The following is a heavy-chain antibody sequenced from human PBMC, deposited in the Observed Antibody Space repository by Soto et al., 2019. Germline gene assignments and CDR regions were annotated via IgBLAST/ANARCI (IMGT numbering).Heavy chain of an antibody. V-gene: IGHV3-7*01. D-gene: IGHD2-21*01. CDR1: GFTFSSYW. Sequence: EVQLVESGGGLVQPGGSLRLSCAASGFTFSSYWRSWVRQAPGKGLEWVANIKQDGSEKYYVDSVKGRFTISRDNAKNSLYLQMNSLRAEDTAVYYCARNRRDGYSYYLDYWGQGTLVTVSS. CDR3: ARNRRDGYSYYLDY. CDR2: IKQDGSEK. J-gene: IGHJ4*02.